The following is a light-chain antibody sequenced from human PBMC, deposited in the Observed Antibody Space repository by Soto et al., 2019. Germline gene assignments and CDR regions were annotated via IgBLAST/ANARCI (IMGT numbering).Light chain of an antibody. J-gene: IGLJ1*01. CDR3: SSYTSSGV. Sequence: QSVLTQPASVSGSPRQSITISCTGTSSDVGGYNYVSWYQQHPGKAPNLMIYDVSNRPSGLSNRFSGSKSANPASLTISGLQAEPEADYYCSSYTSSGVFGTVTKVTVL. V-gene: IGLV2-14*01. CDR1: SSDVGGYNY. CDR2: DVS.